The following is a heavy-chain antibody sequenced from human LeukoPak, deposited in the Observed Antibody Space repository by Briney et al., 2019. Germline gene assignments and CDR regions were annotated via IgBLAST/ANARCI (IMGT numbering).Heavy chain of an antibody. J-gene: IGHJ6*03. CDR1: GFTFSSYG. V-gene: IGHV3-66*01. D-gene: IGHD6-6*01. CDR2: IYSGGST. Sequence: GGTLRLSCGASGFTFSSYGMTWVRQAPGKGLEWVSLIYSGGSTYYADSVKGRFTISRDNSKNTLYLQMNSLRAEDTAVYYCARAALEYSSSSPIGYYYMDVWGKGTTVTVSS. CDR3: ARAALEYSSSSPIGYYYMDV.